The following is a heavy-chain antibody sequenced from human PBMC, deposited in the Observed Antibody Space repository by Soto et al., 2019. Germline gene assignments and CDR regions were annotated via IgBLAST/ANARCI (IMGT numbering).Heavy chain of an antibody. J-gene: IGHJ6*02. CDR1: GFTFSRYW. Sequence: GGSLRLSCAASGFTFSRYWMHWVLQAPGKGLVWVSRISSYGSETHYADSVKGRFTISRDNAKNTLYLQMKSLRADDTAVYYCASNYAYAEGYYWYGIDVWXQGTTVTVSS. V-gene: IGHV3-74*01. D-gene: IGHD3-16*01. CDR2: ISSYGSET. CDR3: ASNYAYAEGYYWYGIDV.